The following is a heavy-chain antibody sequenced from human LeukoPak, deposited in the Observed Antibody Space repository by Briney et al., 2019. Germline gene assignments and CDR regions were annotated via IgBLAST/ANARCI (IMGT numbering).Heavy chain of an antibody. CDR3: ARQNSGSYSLSYYYYGMDV. Sequence: SQTLSLTCTVSSGSISSGGYYWSWIRQHPGKGLEWIGYIYYSGSTYYNPSLKSRVTISVDTSKNQFSLKLSSVTAADTAVYYCARQNSGSYSLSYYYYGMDVWGQGTTVTVSS. CDR1: SGSISSGGYY. J-gene: IGHJ6*02. CDR2: IYYSGST. D-gene: IGHD1-26*01. V-gene: IGHV4-31*03.